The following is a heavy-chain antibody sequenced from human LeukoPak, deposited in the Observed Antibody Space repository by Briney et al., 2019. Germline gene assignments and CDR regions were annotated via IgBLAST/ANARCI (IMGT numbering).Heavy chain of an antibody. CDR1: GFTVSSKY. J-gene: IGHJ3*02. CDR2: LSSGSTT. D-gene: IGHD1-26*01. V-gene: IGHV3-53*01. Sequence: GGSLRLSCAASGFTVSSKYMSWVRQAPGKGLEWVSVLSSGSTTYYADSVKGRFTISRDTSKNTLNLQMNSLRAEDTAIYYCARGGDMVGGSRSAFDIWGQGTMVTVSS. CDR3: ARGGDMVGGSRSAFDI.